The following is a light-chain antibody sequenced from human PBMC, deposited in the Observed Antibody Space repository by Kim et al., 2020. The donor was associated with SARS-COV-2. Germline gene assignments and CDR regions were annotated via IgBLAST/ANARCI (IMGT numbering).Light chain of an antibody. CDR2: RNN. V-gene: IGLV10-54*01. J-gene: IGLJ3*02. CDR1: SNNVGNQG. Sequence: RQTATLTCPGNSNNVGNQGAAWLQQHQGHPPKLLSYRNNNRPSGISERLSASSSGNTASLTITGLQPEDEADYYCSAWDSSLSAWVFGGGTQLTVL. CDR3: SAWDSSLSAWV.